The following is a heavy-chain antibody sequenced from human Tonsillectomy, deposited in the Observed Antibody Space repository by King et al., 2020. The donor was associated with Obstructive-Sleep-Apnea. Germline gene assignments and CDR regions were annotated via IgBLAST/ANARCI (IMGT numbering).Heavy chain of an antibody. CDR3: AREGYSSGWYGFDI. J-gene: IGHJ3*02. V-gene: IGHV7-4-1*02. CDR2: INTNTGNP. D-gene: IGHD6-19*01. CDR1: GYTFNGYA. Sequence: VQLVQSGSELQKPGASVKVSCKASGYTFNGYAMNWVRQAPGQGLEWMGWINTNTGNPTYAQGFTGRFVFSLDTSVSTAYLQISSLKAEDTAVYYCAREGYSSGWYGFDIWGQGTMVTVSS.